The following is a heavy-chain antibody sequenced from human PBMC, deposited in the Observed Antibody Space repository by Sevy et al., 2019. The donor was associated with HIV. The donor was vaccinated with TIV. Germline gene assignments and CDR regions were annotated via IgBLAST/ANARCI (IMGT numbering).Heavy chain of an antibody. CDR1: GFTFSSYS. D-gene: IGHD6-6*01. CDR3: ARGVAALPGYYYGMDV. Sequence: GGSLTLSCAASGFTFSSYSMNWVRQAPGKGLEWISYISYGSSTIYYEDSVKVRFTVSRDNAKNSLYLQMNSLRAEDTAVYYCARGVAALPGYYYGMDVWGQGTTVTVSS. J-gene: IGHJ6*02. CDR2: ISYGSSTI. V-gene: IGHV3-48*01.